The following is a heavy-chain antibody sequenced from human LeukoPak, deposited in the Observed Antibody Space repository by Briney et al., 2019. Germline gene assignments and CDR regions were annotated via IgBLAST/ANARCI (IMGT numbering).Heavy chain of an antibody. CDR3: GSLHYAGNRGFNY. J-gene: IGHJ4*02. Sequence: SETLSLTCTVSGGSINSGNYYWGWIRQPPEKGLEWIGTVYYSGNTYYSPSLKSRVTMSVDTSKNQFSLKLSSVTAADTAVYYCGSLHYAGNRGFNYWGQGTLVTVSS. V-gene: IGHV4-39*01. D-gene: IGHD4-23*01. CDR2: VYYSGNT. CDR1: GGSINSGNYY.